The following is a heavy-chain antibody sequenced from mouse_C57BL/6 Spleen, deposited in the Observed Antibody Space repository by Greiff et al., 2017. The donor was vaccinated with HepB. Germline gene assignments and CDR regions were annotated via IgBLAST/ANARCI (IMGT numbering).Heavy chain of an antibody. Sequence: DVMLVESGGGLVKPGGSLKLSCAASGFTFSDYGMHWVRQAPEKGLEWVAYISSGSSTIYYADTVKGRFTISRDNAKNTLFLQMTSLRSEDTAMYYCAKNYYGSSYGYWYFDVWGTGTTVTVSS. CDR1: GFTFSDYG. CDR2: ISSGSSTI. J-gene: IGHJ1*03. CDR3: AKNYYGSSYGYWYFDV. V-gene: IGHV5-17*01. D-gene: IGHD1-1*01.